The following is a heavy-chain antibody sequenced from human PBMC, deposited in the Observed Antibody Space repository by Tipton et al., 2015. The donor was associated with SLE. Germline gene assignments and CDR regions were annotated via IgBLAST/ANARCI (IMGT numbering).Heavy chain of an antibody. Sequence: SLRLSCAASGFTFSSYSMNWVRQAPGKGLEWVSSISSGSSYIYYADSVKGRFTISRDNAKDSLYLQMNSLRAEDTAVYYCARELTEGYYYYGTDVWGQGTTVTVSS. V-gene: IGHV3-21*01. CDR1: GFTFSSYS. J-gene: IGHJ6*02. CDR3: ARELTEGYYYYGTDV. CDR2: ISSGSSYI.